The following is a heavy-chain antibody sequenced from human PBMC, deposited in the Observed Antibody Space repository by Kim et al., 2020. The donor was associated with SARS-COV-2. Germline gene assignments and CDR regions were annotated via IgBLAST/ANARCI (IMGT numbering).Heavy chain of an antibody. CDR2: IGSAGDT. J-gene: IGHJ6*02. Sequence: GGSLRLSCAASGFTFSKYDMLWVRQPIGKGLEWVSLIGSAGDTYYAASVKGRITISRDDAKNSLYLQVSSLRDGDTAVYYCARAPASRYYYYGMDVWGQGTTVTVSS. CDR3: ARAPASRYYYYGMDV. CDR1: GFTFSKYD. V-gene: IGHV3-13*01.